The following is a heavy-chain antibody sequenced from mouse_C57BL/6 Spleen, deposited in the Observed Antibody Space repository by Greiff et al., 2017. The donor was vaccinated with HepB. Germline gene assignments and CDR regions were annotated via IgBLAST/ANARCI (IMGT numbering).Heavy chain of an antibody. J-gene: IGHJ4*01. CDR3: ARYDGFMDY. CDR2: IDPSDSYT. Sequence: QVQLQQPGAELVMPGASVKLSCKASGYTFTSYWMHWVKQRPGQGLEWIGEIDPSDSYTNYNQKFKGKSTLTVDKSSSTAYMQLSSLTSEDSAVYYCARYDGFMDYWGQGTSVTVSS. CDR1: GYTFTSYW. V-gene: IGHV1-69*01. D-gene: IGHD2-3*01.